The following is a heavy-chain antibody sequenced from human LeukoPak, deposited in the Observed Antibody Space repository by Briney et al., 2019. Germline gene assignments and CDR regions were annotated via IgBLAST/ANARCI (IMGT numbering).Heavy chain of an antibody. CDR2: ISSSGSTI. Sequence: GGSLRLSCAASGFTFSDYYMSWIRQAPGKGLEWVSYISSSGSTIYYADSVEGRFTISRDNAKNSLYLQMNSLRSEDTAVYYCARSTVVTPRSYYFDYWGQGTLVTVSS. J-gene: IGHJ4*02. CDR3: ARSTVVTPRSYYFDY. V-gene: IGHV3-11*01. D-gene: IGHD4-23*01. CDR1: GFTFSDYY.